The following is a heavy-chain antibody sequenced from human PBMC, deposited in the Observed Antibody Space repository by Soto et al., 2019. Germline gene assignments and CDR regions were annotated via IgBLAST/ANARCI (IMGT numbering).Heavy chain of an antibody. D-gene: IGHD3-16*01. CDR3: ARDRVFYGMDV. J-gene: IGHJ6*02. V-gene: IGHV3-53*01. CDR2: IYSGGSI. Sequence: EMQLVESGGGLIQPGGSLRLSCVASGFTVSSHDISWVRQAPGKGPEWVSHIYSGGSIYYTDSVKGRFTISRDSSKNTVYIQMNSLRAEDTAIYYCARDRVFYGMDVWGQGTTVTVSS. CDR1: GFTVSSHD.